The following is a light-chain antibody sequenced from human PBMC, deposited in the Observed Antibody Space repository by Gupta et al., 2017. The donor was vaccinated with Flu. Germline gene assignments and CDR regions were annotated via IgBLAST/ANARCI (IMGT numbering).Light chain of an antibody. CDR1: QGISSL. CDR2: GAS. V-gene: IGKV1-9*01. Sequence: DIQLTQSPSFLSATVGDRVTITCRASQGISSLLTWYQQKPVKAPKLLIYGASTLHSGVPSRFSGSGSGTEFTLTISSRQPEDFATYYCQHLNSYPRTFGHGTKVDVK. CDR3: QHLNSYPRT. J-gene: IGKJ3*01.